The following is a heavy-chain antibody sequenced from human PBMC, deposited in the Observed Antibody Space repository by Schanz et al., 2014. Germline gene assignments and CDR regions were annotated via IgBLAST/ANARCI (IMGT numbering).Heavy chain of an antibody. Sequence: QAQLVESGGGVVQPGRSLRLSCAASGFTLSSYSIHWVRQAPGKGLEWVSIVSHDGFTKHYADSVRGRFTLSRDNSKNTVYLQMNSLRAEDTALYFCATDYSGGGCHIWGQGTMVTVSS. CDR3: ATDYSGGGCHI. J-gene: IGHJ3*02. CDR2: VSHDGFTK. CDR1: GFTLSSYS. D-gene: IGHD6-19*01. V-gene: IGHV3-30*19.